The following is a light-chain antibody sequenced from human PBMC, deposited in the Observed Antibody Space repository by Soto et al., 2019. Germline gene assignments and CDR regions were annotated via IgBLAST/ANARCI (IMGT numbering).Light chain of an antibody. CDR2: DVS. Sequence: DIQMTQSPSTLSASVGDRVTITCRASQSISSWLAWYQQKPGKAPKLLIYDVSSLESGVPSRFSGSGSGTEFTRTISSLQPDDFATYYCQQYNSYSQTFGQGTKVEIK. CDR3: QQYNSYSQT. V-gene: IGKV1-5*01. CDR1: QSISSW. J-gene: IGKJ1*01.